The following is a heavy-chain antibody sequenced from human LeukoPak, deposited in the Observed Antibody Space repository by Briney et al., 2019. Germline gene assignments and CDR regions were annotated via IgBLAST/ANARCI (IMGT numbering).Heavy chain of an antibody. CDR1: GGTFSSYA. J-gene: IGHJ3*02. Sequence: SVKVSCKASGGTFSSYAISWVRQAPGQGLEWMGRIIPILGIANYAQKFQGRVTITADKSTSTAYMELSSLRSEDTAGYYCARAWGLTAFDIWGQGTMVTVPS. CDR3: ARAWGLTAFDI. D-gene: IGHD1-26*01. CDR2: IIPILGIA. V-gene: IGHV1-69*04.